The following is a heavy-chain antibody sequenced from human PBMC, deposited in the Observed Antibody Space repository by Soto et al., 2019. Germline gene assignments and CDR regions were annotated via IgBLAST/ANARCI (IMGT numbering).Heavy chain of an antibody. CDR1: GYTITGYY. Sequence: ASVKVSCKASGYTITGYYMHWVRQAPGQGLEWMGWINPNSGGTNYAQKFQGWVTMTRDTSISTAYMELSSLRSEDTAVYYCATGLSDFSYYYYMDVWGKGTTVTVSS. CDR3: ATGLSDFSYYYYMDV. D-gene: IGHD3-3*01. J-gene: IGHJ6*03. V-gene: IGHV1-2*04. CDR2: INPNSGGT.